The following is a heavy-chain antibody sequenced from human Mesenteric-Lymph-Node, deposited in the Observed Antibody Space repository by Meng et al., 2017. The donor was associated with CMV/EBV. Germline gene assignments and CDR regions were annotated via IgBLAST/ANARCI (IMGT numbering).Heavy chain of an antibody. CDR2: ISYDGSNK. CDR3: ARSSSWYSWDAFDI. CDR1: GFTFSSYA. D-gene: IGHD6-13*01. J-gene: IGHJ3*02. Sequence: GESLKISCAASGFTFSSYAMHWVRQAPGKGLEWVAVISYDGSNKYYADSVKGRFTISRDNAKNTLYLQMNSLRAEDTAVYYCARSSSWYSWDAFDIWGQGTMVTVSS. V-gene: IGHV3-30-3*01.